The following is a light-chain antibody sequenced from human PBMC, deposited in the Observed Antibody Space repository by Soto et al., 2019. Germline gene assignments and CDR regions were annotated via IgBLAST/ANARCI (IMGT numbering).Light chain of an antibody. Sequence: QSALTQPPSASGTPGQGVTISCSGRTSNIGSNYVYWYQQLPGTAPKLLIYRNNQRPSGVPDLFSGSKSGASASLAISGLRSDDEADYFCATWDDSLNGFYVFGTGTRSPS. V-gene: IGLV1-47*01. J-gene: IGLJ1*01. CDR3: ATWDDSLNGFYV. CDR1: TSNIGSNY. CDR2: RNN.